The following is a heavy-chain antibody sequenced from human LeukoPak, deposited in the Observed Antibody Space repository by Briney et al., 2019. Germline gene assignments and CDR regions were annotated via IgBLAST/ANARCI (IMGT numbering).Heavy chain of an antibody. J-gene: IGHJ4*02. D-gene: IGHD6-13*01. CDR2: IVPNSGTA. CDR1: GGTFSTYG. CDR3: ASRPAIAAAGDY. V-gene: IGHV1-69*06. Sequence: SVKVSCKASGGTFSTYGISWVRQAPGQGLEWTGGIVPNSGTADYAQKFQGRVTITADKSTSTAYMELSSLRTEDTAVYYCASRPAIAAAGDYWGQGTLVTVSS.